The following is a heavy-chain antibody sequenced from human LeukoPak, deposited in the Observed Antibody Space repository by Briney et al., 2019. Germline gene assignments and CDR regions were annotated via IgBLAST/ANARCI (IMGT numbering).Heavy chain of an antibody. CDR1: GFSFSSYW. Sequence: GGSLRLSCEGSGFSFSSYWMTWVRQSPGKGPEWVANIKQDESERYTVDSVKGRFTISRDNAKNSVYLHMNSLRAEDTALYYCAKDRHYQSNVLGNWGQGTLVTVSS. D-gene: IGHD3-22*01. CDR2: IKQDESER. V-gene: IGHV3-7*01. CDR3: AKDRHYQSNVLGN. J-gene: IGHJ4*02.